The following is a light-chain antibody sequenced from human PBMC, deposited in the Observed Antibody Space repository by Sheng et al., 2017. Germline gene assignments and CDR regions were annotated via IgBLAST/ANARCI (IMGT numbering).Light chain of an antibody. CDR2: WAS. J-gene: IGKJ1*01. CDR3: QQYYSTPWT. Sequence: DIVMTQSPRFLAVSLGERATINCRSSQSVLYTSKTKSQNSIAWYQQKPGQPPKLLIYWASSRESGVPDRFSGSGSGTEFSLTISSLQAEDVAVYYCQQYYSTPWTFGQGTKVEIK. CDR1: QSVLYTSKTKSQNS. V-gene: IGKV4-1*01.